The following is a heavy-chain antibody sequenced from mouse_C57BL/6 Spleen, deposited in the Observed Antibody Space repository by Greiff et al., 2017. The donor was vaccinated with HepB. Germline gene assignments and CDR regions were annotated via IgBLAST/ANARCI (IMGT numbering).Heavy chain of an antibody. J-gene: IGHJ3*01. CDR1: GYAFTNYL. Sequence: QVQLQQSGAELVRPGTSVKVSCKASGYAFTNYLIEWVKQRPGQGLEWIGVINPGSGGTNYNEKFKGKATLTADKSSSTAYMHLSSLTSEDSAVYFCARSGDGYSFAYWGQGTLVTVSA. CDR3: ARSGDGYSFAY. D-gene: IGHD2-3*01. V-gene: IGHV1-54*01. CDR2: INPGSGGT.